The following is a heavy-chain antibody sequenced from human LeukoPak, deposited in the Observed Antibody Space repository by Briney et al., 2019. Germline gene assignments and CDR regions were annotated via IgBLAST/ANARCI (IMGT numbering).Heavy chain of an antibody. CDR3: ARVSKNYDCWSGYYDYYYYYGMDV. D-gene: IGHD3-3*01. V-gene: IGHV3-30-3*01. Sequence: GGSLRLSCAASGFTFSSYAMHWVRQVPGKGLEWVAVISYDGSNKYYADSVKGRFTISRDNSKNTLYLQMNSLRAEDTAVYYCARVSKNYDCWSGYYDYYYYYGMDVWGQGTTVTVSS. CDR2: ISYDGSNK. CDR1: GFTFSSYA. J-gene: IGHJ6*02.